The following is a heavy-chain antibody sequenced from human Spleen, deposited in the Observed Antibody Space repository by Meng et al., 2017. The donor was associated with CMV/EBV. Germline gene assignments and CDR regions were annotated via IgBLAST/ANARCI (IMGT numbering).Heavy chain of an antibody. CDR3: ARAPSYCSSISCHSYYYYGLDV. J-gene: IGHJ6*02. CDR1: GVTFSGYW. D-gene: IGHD2-2*01. V-gene: IGHV3-7*01. CDR2: IKQDGSEK. Sequence: GESLKISCAASGVTFSGYWMSWVRQAPGKGLEWVANIKQDGSEKYYVDSVKGRFTISRDNAKNSLYLQMSSLRAEDTAVYYCARAPSYCSSISCHSYYYYGLDVWGQGTTVTVSS.